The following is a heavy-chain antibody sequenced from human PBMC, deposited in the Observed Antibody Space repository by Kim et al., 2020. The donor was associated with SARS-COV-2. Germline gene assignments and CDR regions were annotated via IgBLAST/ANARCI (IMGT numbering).Heavy chain of an antibody. CDR2: IKRNIDGGTT. J-gene: IGHJ4*02. D-gene: IGHD5-18*01. V-gene: IGHV3-15*01. CDR3: ATDYSGGY. CDR1: GFTFSDAQ. Sequence: GGSLRLSCAASGFTFSDAQMHWVRQAPGKGLEWVGRIKRNIDGGTTDYAAPVKGRFTISRDDSENTLYLQMNSLTTEDTAVYYCATDYSGGYWDQGTLVTVSS.